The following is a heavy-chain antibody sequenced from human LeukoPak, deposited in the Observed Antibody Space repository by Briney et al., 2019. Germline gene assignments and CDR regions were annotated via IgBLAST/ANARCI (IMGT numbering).Heavy chain of an antibody. D-gene: IGHD2-2*01. Sequence: SETLSLTCAVYGESFSGYYWSWIRQPPGKGLEWIAQINHGGSTNYNPSLKSRVTISVDTSKNQFSLKLSSVTAADTAVYYCARAKDIVVVPAPDAFDIWGQGTMVTVSS. CDR1: GESFSGYY. J-gene: IGHJ3*02. V-gene: IGHV4-34*01. CDR2: INHGGST. CDR3: ARAKDIVVVPAPDAFDI.